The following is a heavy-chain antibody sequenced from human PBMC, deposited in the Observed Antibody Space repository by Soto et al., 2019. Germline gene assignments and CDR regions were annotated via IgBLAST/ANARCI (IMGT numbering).Heavy chain of an antibody. D-gene: IGHD6-13*01. CDR1: GGSISSSSYY. V-gene: IGHV4-39*01. CDR3: ARHDSWVSRSSWYPDY. CDR2: IYYSGST. J-gene: IGHJ4*02. Sequence: SETXSLTCTVSGGSISSSSYYWAWIRQPPGKGLEWIGSIYYSGSTYYNPSLKSRVTISVDTSKNQFSLKLSSVTAADTAVYYCARHDSWVSRSSWYPDYWGQGALVTDS.